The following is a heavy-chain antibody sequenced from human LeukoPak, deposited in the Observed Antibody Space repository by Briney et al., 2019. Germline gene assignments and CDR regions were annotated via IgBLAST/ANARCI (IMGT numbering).Heavy chain of an antibody. CDR2: ISYDGSNK. V-gene: IGHV3-30*03. Sequence: GGSLRLSRAASGFTFSSYGMHWVRQAPGKGLEWVAVISYDGSNKYYADSVKGRFTISRDNSKNTLYLQMNSLRAEDTAVYYCARPYYDFWSGYPDAFDIWGQGTMVTVSS. J-gene: IGHJ3*02. CDR3: ARPYYDFWSGYPDAFDI. CDR1: GFTFSSYG. D-gene: IGHD3-3*01.